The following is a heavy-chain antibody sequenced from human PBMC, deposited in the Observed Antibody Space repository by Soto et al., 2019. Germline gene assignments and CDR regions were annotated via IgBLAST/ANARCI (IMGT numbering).Heavy chain of an antibody. Sequence: GGSLRLSCAASGCPFSSSGMHWVRQAPGKGLEWVAVISYDGSNKYYADSVKGRFTISRDNSKNTLYLQMNSLRAEDTAVYYCAKDQHPPNTVTTLGYWGQGTLVTVSS. V-gene: IGHV3-30*18. D-gene: IGHD4-17*01. CDR3: AKDQHPPNTVTTLGY. CDR2: ISYDGSNK. J-gene: IGHJ4*02. CDR1: GCPFSSSG.